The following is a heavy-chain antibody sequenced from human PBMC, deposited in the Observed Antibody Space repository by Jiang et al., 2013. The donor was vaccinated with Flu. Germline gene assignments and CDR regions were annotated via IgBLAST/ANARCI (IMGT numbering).Heavy chain of an antibody. D-gene: IGHD3-22*01. Sequence: GAEVKKPGASVKVSCKASGYTFTSYAMHWVRQAPGQRLEWMGWINAGNGNTKYSQKFQGRVTITRDTSASTAYMELSSLRSEDTAVYYCARDQPNYYDSSGYYPAYYYYGMDVWGQGTTVTVSS. CDR1: GYTFTSYA. V-gene: IGHV1-3*01. J-gene: IGHJ6*02. CDR2: INAGNGNT. CDR3: ARDQPNYYDSSGYYPAYYYYGMDV.